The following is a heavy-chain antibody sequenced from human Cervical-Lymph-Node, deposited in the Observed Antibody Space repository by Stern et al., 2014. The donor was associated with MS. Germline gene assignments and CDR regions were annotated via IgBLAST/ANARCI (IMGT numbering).Heavy chain of an antibody. D-gene: IGHD6-13*01. CDR2: IYWDDYK. V-gene: IGHV2-5*09. Sequence: QVTLRESGPTLVKPTQTLTLTCPFSGFSLSTSGVGVGWIRQPPGKALEWLALIYWDDYKRYRPFLKSRLTINKDTSKNQVVLTMTNMDPVDTATYYCAHSDLALVLDAFDIWGQGTMVTVSS. CDR1: GFSLSTSGVG. CDR3: AHSDLALVLDAFDI. J-gene: IGHJ3*02.